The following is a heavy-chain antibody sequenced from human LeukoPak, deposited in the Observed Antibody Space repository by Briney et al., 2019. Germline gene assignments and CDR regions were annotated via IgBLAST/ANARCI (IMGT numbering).Heavy chain of an antibody. CDR1: GFTLSSYG. CDR2: IRYDGSNK. D-gene: IGHD6-19*01. J-gene: IGHJ2*01. Sequence: PGGSLRLSCAASGFTLSSYGMHWVRQAPGKGLEWVAFIRYDGSNKYYVDSVKGRFTISRDNSKNTLYLQMNSLRAEDTAVYYCAREVIAVAGSYWYFDLWGRGTLVTVSS. CDR3: AREVIAVAGSYWYFDL. V-gene: IGHV3-30*02.